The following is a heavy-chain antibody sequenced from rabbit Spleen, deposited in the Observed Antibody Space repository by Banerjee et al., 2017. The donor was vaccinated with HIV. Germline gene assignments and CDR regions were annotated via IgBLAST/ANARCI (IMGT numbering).Heavy chain of an antibody. CDR3: ARGGNYDCYNL. J-gene: IGHJ4*01. CDR1: GVSLNDKDV. D-gene: IGHD1-1*01. V-gene: IGHV1S45*01. Sequence: QEQLVESGGGLVKPEGSLTLTCKASGVSLNDKDVMCWVRQAPGKGLEWIACINIVTGKSVYASWAKGRFTMSRTSSTTVTLQMTSLTAADTATYFCARGGNYDCYNLWGPGTLVTVS. CDR2: INIVTGKS.